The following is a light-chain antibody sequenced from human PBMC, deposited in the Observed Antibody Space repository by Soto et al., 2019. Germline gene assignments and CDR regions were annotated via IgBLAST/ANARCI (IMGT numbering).Light chain of an antibody. CDR1: SGSIASNY. Sequence: NFMLTQPHSVSESPGKTVTISCTRSSGSIASNYVQWYQQRPGSAPTTVIYEDNQRPSGVPDRFSGSIDSSSNSASLTISGLKTEDEADYYCQSYDSSPRWVFGTGTKVTVL. V-gene: IGLV6-57*04. J-gene: IGLJ1*01. CDR3: QSYDSSPRWV. CDR2: EDN.